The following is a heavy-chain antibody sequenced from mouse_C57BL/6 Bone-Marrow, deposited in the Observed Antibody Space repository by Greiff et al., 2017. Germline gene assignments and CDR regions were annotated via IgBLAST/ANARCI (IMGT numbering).Heavy chain of an antibody. Sequence: VQLQQSGAELARPGASVKLSCKASGYTFTSYGLSWVKQRTGQGLEWIGEIYPRSGNTYYNEKFKGKATLTADKSSSTAYMELRSLTSEDSAVYFCARSPYYYGSNYFDYWGQGTTLTVSS. CDR2: IYPRSGNT. D-gene: IGHD1-1*01. V-gene: IGHV1-81*01. CDR1: GYTFTSYG. CDR3: ARSPYYYGSNYFDY. J-gene: IGHJ2*01.